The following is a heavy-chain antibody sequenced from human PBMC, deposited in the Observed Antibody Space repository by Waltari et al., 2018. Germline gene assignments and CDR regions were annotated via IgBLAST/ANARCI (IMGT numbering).Heavy chain of an antibody. J-gene: IGHJ4*02. CDR3: ARGMGGSYYLDY. D-gene: IGHD1-26*01. CDR2: IYYSGST. CDR1: GGSISSYY. V-gene: IGHV4-59*01. Sequence: QVQLQESGPGLVKPSETLSLPCTVSGGSISSYYWSWIRQPPGKGLEWIGYIYYSGSTNYNPSLKSRVTISVDTSKNQFSLKLSSVTAADTAVYYCARGMGGSYYLDYWGQGTLVTVSS.